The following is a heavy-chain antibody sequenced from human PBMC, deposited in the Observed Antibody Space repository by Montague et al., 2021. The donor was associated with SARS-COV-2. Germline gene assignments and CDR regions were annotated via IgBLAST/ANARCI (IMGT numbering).Heavy chain of an antibody. CDR2: INHSGST. CDR3: ARGQVTIFGVLITLPAAGALDV. CDR1: DGSFSGYY. D-gene: IGHD3-3*01. Sequence: SETLSLTCAVYDGSFSGYYWTWIRQPPGKGLEWIGEINHSGSTNYNPSLKSRVTISVDTSKNQFSLKLNSVTAADTAVYYCARGQVTIFGVLITLPAAGALDVWGQGTMVTVSS. J-gene: IGHJ3*01. V-gene: IGHV4-34*01.